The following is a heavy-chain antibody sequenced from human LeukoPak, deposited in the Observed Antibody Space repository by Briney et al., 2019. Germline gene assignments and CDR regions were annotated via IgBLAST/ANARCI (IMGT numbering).Heavy chain of an antibody. CDR1: GFTFSSYE. V-gene: IGHV3-48*03. D-gene: IGHD4-17*01. CDR2: ISSSGSTI. CDR3: ARVTTVTRGGDY. J-gene: IGHJ4*02. Sequence: GGSLRLPCAASGFTFSSYEMHWVRQAPGKGLEWVSYISSSGSTIYYADSVKGRFTISRDNAKNSLYLQMNSLRAEDTAFYYCARVTTVTRGGDYWGQGTLVTVSS.